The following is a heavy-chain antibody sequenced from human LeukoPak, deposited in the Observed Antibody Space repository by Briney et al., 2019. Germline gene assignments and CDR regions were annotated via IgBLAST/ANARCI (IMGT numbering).Heavy chain of an antibody. Sequence: ASVKVSCKASGGTFSSYAISWVRQAPGQGLEWMGWMTPYNGNTDYAQKFQGRVTMTRNTSITTAYMELSSLRSEDTAVYYCGRGRNWFDPWGQGTLVTVSS. CDR1: GGTFSSYA. CDR3: GRGRNWFDP. J-gene: IGHJ5*02. V-gene: IGHV1-8*02. CDR2: MTPYNGNT.